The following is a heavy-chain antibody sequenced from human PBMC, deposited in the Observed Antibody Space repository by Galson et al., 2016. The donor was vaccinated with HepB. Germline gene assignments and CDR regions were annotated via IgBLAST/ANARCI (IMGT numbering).Heavy chain of an antibody. D-gene: IGHD2-21*02. Sequence: PALVKPTQTLTLACTFSGFSLSARGVGVGWTRQPPEKALEWFALVYWDDHKRYSPSLQSRLTITKDTSKNQVVLTMTNMDPVDTATYYCAHTGPPRTDDDCRPWSFDLWGRGTLVTVSS. J-gene: IGHJ2*01. CDR2: VYWDDHK. V-gene: IGHV2-5*02. CDR1: GFSLSARGVG. CDR3: AHTGPPRTDDDCRPWSFDL.